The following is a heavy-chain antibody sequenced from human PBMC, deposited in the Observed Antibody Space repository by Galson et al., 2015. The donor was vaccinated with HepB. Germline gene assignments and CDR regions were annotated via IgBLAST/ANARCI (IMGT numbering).Heavy chain of an antibody. CDR3: ASGALVVVVDATQNNWFDP. CDR2: INAYNSNT. CDR1: GYTFSSYS. Sequence: SVKVSCKASGYTFSSYSITWVRQAPGQGLEWMGWINAYNSNTDYARQLKGRVTMTTDTSTSTAYMELKSLRSDDTAVYYCASGALVVVVDATQNNWFDPWCQGTLVTVSS. V-gene: IGHV1-18*01. J-gene: IGHJ5*02. D-gene: IGHD2-15*01.